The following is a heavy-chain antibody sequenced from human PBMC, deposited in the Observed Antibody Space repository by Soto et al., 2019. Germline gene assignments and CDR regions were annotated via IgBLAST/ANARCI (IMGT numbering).Heavy chain of an antibody. CDR1: GFTFSSHG. CDR3: VRAAGYSGNDYVYYYGMDV. V-gene: IGHV3-33*01. D-gene: IGHD5-12*01. J-gene: IGHJ6*02. Sequence: QVQVVESGGGVVQPGRSLRLSCAASGFTFSSHGMHWVRQAPGKGLEWVALVWYDGRNKDYADSVKGRFTISRDNSKNTLYLQMNSLRDADTAVYYCVRAAGYSGNDYVYYYGMDVWGQGTTDTVSS. CDR2: VWYDGRNK.